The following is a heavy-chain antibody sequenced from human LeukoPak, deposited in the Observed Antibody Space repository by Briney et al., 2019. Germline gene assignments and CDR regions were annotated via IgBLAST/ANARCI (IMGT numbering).Heavy chain of an antibody. CDR2: IYPGDSDT. CDR3: ARHMSAFSDSGFQH. Sequence: GESLKISCKGSGYSFTTYWIGWVRQMPGKGLEWMGTIYPGDSDTRHSPSFQGQVTISADKPISTAYLQWSSLKASDTAMYFCARHMSAFSDSGFQHWGQGTLVTVSS. D-gene: IGHD1-26*01. CDR1: GYSFTTYW. V-gene: IGHV5-51*01. J-gene: IGHJ1*01.